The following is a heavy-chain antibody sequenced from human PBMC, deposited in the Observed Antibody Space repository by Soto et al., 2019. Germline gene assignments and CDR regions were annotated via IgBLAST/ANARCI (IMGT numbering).Heavy chain of an antibody. CDR1: GFTFTSSA. CDR3: ARDGFSGYSGSRGAFDI. J-gene: IGHJ3*02. CDR2: INPSGGST. V-gene: IGHV1-46*03. D-gene: IGHD5-12*01. Sequence: ASVKVSCKASGFTFTSSAVHWVRQAPGQGLEWMGIINPSGGSTSYAQKFQGRATMTRDTSTSTVYMELSSLRSEDTAVYYCARDGFSGYSGSRGAFDIWGQGTMVTVSS.